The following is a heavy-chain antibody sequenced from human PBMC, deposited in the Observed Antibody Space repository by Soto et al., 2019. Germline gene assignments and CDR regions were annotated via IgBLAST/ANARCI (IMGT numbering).Heavy chain of an antibody. V-gene: IGHV1-18*01. CDR2: ISAYNGNT. D-gene: IGHD5-18*01. Sequence: QVQLVQSGAEVKKPGASVKVSCKASGYTFTSYGISWVRQAPGQGLEWMGWISAYNGNTNYAQKLQGRVTITTDTSTSTAYMELRSLRSDDTAVYYCARQTDTAMVHYYYYGMDVWGQGTTVTVSS. CDR3: ARQTDTAMVHYYYYGMDV. CDR1: GYTFTSYG. J-gene: IGHJ6*02.